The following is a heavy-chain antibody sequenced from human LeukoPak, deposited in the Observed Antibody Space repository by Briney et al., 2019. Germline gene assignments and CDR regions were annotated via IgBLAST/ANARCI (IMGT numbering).Heavy chain of an antibody. CDR2: MNPNSGNT. Sequence: ASVKVSCKASGYTFTSYDINWARQATGQGLEWMGWMNPNSGNTGYAQKFQGRVTMTRNTSISTAYMELSSLRSEDTAVYYCARGPYQTWIQLWTTECCFDYWGQGTLVTVSS. V-gene: IGHV1-8*01. CDR3: ARGPYQTWIQLWTTECCFDY. D-gene: IGHD5-18*01. J-gene: IGHJ4*02. CDR1: GYTFTSYD.